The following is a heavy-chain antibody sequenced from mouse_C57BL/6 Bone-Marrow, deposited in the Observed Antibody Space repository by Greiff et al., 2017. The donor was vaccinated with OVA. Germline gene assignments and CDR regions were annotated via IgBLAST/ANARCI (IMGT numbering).Heavy chain of an antibody. D-gene: IGHD1-1*01. J-gene: IGHJ2*01. CDR2: IYPGSGST. CDR1: GYTFTSYW. CDR3: ARSFITTVVATPYYFDY. V-gene: IGHV1-55*01. Sequence: VQLQQPGAELVKPGASVKMSCKASGYTFTSYWITWVKQRPGQGLEWIGDIYPGSGSTNYNEKFKSKATLTVDTSSSTAYMQLSSLTSEDSAVYYCARSFITTVVATPYYFDYWGQGTTLTVSS.